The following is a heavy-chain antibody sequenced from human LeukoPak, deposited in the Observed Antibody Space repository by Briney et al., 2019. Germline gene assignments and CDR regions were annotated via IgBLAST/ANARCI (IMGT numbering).Heavy chain of an antibody. CDR2: IYTGGST. CDR1: GGSISSYY. D-gene: IGHD3-10*01. Sequence: SETLSLTCTVSGGSISSYYWSWIRQPPGKGLEWIGYIYTGGSTNYNPSLKSRVTISVDTSKNQFSLKLSSVTAADTAVYYCARITMVRGVIIKFDYWGQGTLVTVSS. J-gene: IGHJ4*02. V-gene: IGHV4-4*09. CDR3: ARITMVRGVIIKFDY.